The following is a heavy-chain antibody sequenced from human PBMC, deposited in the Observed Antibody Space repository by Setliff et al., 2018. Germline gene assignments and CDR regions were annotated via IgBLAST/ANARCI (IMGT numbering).Heavy chain of an antibody. CDR2: IYPSDSHT. CDR3: ARALASAGTVYFDY. CDR1: GYTFSRYW. D-gene: IGHD6-13*01. V-gene: IGHV5-51*01. Sequence: GESLKISCKASGYTFSRYWIGWVRQMPGKGLEWLGIIYPSDSHTRYSPSFQGQVTISADKSISTAYLQWSSLKASDTAMCYCARALASAGTVYFDYWGQGTLVTVSS. J-gene: IGHJ4*02.